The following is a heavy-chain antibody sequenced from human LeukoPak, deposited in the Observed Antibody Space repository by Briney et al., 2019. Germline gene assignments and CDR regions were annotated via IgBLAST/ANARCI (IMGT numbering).Heavy chain of an antibody. D-gene: IGHD6-13*01. CDR3: ARQGSSWSAFDY. CDR1: GGTFSSYA. CDR2: IIPIFGTA. J-gene: IGHJ4*02. Sequence: SVKVSCKASGGTFSSYAISWVRQAPGQGLEWMGGIIPIFGTANYAQKFQGRVTITADESTSIAYMELSSLRSEDTAVYYCARQGSSWSAFDYWGQGTLVTVSS. V-gene: IGHV1-69*13.